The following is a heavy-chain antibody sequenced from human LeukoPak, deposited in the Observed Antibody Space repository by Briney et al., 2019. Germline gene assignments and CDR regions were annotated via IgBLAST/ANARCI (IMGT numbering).Heavy chain of an antibody. J-gene: IGHJ4*02. Sequence: SGGSLRLSCAASGFTFSDYSMNWVRQAPGKGLEWVSYITSTSSTIYYADSVKGRFTISRDNAKNSLYLQLSSLRAEDTAVYYCARDFAGHCSSSNCYADYWGQGTLVTVSS. CDR3: ARDFAGHCSSSNCYADY. D-gene: IGHD2-2*01. V-gene: IGHV3-48*04. CDR1: GFTFSDYS. CDR2: ITSTSSTI.